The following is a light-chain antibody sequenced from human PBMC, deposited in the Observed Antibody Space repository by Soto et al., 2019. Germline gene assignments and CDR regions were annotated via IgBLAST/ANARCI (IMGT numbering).Light chain of an antibody. J-gene: IGKJ1*01. V-gene: IGKV1-5*01. CDR2: DAS. CDR3: QQYNSFWT. Sequence: DIQMTQSPSTLSASVGDRVTITCRASQSISSWLAWYQQKQGKAPKLLIYDASYLTSGVPSRFSGSGSGTEFTLTISRLQPDDLATYYCQQYNSFWTFGQGTKVEI. CDR1: QSISSW.